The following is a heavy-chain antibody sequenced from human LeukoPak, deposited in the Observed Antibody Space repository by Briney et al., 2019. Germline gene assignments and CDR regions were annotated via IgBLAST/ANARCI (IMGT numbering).Heavy chain of an antibody. D-gene: IGHD3-22*01. V-gene: IGHV4-34*01. CDR1: GGSSSGYY. CDR2: INHSGST. Sequence: ASETLSLTCAVYGGSSSGYYWSWIRQPPGKGLEWIGEINHSGSTNYNPSLKSRVTISVDTSKNQFSLKLSSVTAADTAVYYCARGVRGDYYDSSDEDYWGQGTLVTVSS. J-gene: IGHJ4*02. CDR3: ARGVRGDYYDSSDEDY.